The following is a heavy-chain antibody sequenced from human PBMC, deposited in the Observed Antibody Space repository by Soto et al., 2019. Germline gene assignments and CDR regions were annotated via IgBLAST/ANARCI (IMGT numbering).Heavy chain of an antibody. J-gene: IGHJ6*02. CDR3: ERDVDTSRHQYSGRDV. V-gene: IGHV1-69*14. CDR2: IIPIFGTA. Sequence: QVQLVQSGAEVKKPGSSVKVSCKASGGTFSSYAISWVRQAPGQGLEWMGGIIPIFGTANYAQKFQGRVTIPADNSASTAYREVSSLRSEDTAVYYWERDVDTSRHQYSGRDVWAQGTTVTVSS. CDR1: GGTFSSYA. D-gene: IGHD5-18*01.